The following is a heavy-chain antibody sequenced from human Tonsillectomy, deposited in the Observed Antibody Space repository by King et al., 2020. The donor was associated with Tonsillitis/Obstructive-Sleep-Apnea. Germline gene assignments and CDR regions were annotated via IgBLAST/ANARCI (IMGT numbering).Heavy chain of an antibody. Sequence: VQLVESGGGLVEPGGSLRLSCXASGFXXSSYSMNWXRQAPGKGLEWVSSISSRSSYIFYADSVRGRFTISRDNAKNSLYLQMNSPGAADTAVYYCARDDXGEAFDIWXQGXXXTVSS. CDR1: GFXXSSYS. CDR3: ARDDXGEAFDI. V-gene: IGHV3-21*01. D-gene: IGHD4-17*01. J-gene: IGHJ3*02. CDR2: ISSRSSYI.